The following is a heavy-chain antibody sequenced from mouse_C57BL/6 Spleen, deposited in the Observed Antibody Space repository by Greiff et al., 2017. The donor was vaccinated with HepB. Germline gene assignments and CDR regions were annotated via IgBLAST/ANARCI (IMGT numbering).Heavy chain of an antibody. J-gene: IGHJ3*01. CDR3: ARDQYYSSSYGWFAY. V-gene: IGHV5-4*01. D-gene: IGHD1-1*01. Sequence: EVQRVESGGGLVKPGGSLKLSCAASGFTFSSYAMSWVRQTPEKRLEWVATISDGGSYTYYPDNVKGRFTISRDNAKNNLYLQMSHLKSEDTAMYYCARDQYYSSSYGWFAYWGQQTLVTVSA. CDR2: ISDGGSYT. CDR1: GFTFSSYA.